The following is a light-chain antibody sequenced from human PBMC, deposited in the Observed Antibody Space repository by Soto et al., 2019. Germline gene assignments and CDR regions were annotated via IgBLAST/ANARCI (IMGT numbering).Light chain of an antibody. CDR1: QSVSTY. CDR2: DAS. V-gene: IGKV3-11*01. CDR3: QQRSSWIT. Sequence: EVVLTQSPATLSLSPGERATLSCRASQSVSTYLAWYQQKPGQAPSLLIYDASNRATGIPARFSGSGSATDFTLTISSLEPEDFAVYYCQQRSSWITFGQGTRVEIK. J-gene: IGKJ5*01.